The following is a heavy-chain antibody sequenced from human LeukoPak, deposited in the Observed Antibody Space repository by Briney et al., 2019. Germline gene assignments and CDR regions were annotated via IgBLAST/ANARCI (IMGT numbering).Heavy chain of an antibody. CDR3: ARDQNS. CDR1: GFTFSTYW. V-gene: IGHV3-74*01. CDR2: INTDGRNT. J-gene: IGHJ5*02. Sequence: GGSLRLSCAASGFTFSTYWMYWVRQAPGKGLVWVSRINTDGRNTGYADSVKGRFTISRDNAKNTLYLQMNSLRAEDTAVYYCARDQNSWGQGTLVTVSS.